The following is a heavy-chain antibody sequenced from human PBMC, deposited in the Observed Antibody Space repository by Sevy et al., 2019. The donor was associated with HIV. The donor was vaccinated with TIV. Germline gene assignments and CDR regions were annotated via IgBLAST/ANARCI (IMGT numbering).Heavy chain of an antibody. D-gene: IGHD6-6*01. CDR2: IRYDGSNK. J-gene: IGHJ6*03. Sequence: GGSLRLSCAASGFTFSSYGMHWVRQAPGKGLEWVAFIRYDGSNKYYADSVKGRFTISRDNSKNTLYLQMNSLRAEDTAVYYCAKMGAARQAGYMDVWGKGTTVTVSS. CDR3: AKMGAARQAGYMDV. CDR1: GFTFSSYG. V-gene: IGHV3-30*02.